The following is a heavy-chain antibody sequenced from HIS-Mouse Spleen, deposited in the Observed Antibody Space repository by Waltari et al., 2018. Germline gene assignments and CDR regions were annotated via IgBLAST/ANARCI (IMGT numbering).Heavy chain of an antibody. Sequence: QVQLVQSGAEVKKPGASVKVSCKASGYTFTGYSMHWVRQALGQGLEWLGWNNPNSGGTNYAQKFQGSVTMSKDTSISTAYMELSRLRSDDTAVYYCARVSSGGSDFDYWGQGTLVTVSS. D-gene: IGHD3-16*01. CDR1: GYTFTGYS. J-gene: IGHJ4*02. V-gene: IGHV1-2*02. CDR3: ARVSSGGSDFDY. CDR2: NNPNSGGT.